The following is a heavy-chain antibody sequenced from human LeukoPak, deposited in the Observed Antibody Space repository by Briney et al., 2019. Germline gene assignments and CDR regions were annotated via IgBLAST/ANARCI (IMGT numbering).Heavy chain of an antibody. J-gene: IGHJ4*02. CDR3: AKDIGPNYYDSSGYFDY. V-gene: IGHV3-9*01. CDR1: GFTFDDYA. CDR2: ISWNSGSI. Sequence: GGSLRLSCAASGFTFDDYAMHWVRQAPGKGLEWVSGISWNSGSIGYADSVKGRFTISRDNAKNSLYLQMNSLRAEDTASYYCAKDIGPNYYDSSGYFDYWGQGTLVTVS. D-gene: IGHD3-22*01.